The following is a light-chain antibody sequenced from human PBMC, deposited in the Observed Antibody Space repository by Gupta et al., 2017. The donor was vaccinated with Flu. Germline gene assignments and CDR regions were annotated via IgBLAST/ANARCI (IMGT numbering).Light chain of an antibody. CDR3: AAWDDNLLWV. Sequence: QSVLTQPPSASGTPGQRVIISCSGTRSNIGDNSVYWFQQLPGMAPNLLIYKNDRRPSGVPDRFSGSKSGTSPSLAINGLRSEDEADYYCAAWDDNLLWVFGGGTTLTVV. CDR1: RSNIGDNS. V-gene: IGLV1-47*01. J-gene: IGLJ3*02. CDR2: KND.